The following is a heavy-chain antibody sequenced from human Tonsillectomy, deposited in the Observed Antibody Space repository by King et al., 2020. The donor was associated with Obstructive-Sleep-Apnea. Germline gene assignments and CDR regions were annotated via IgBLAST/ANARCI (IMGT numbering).Heavy chain of an antibody. V-gene: IGHV1-3*01. D-gene: IGHD6-13*01. CDR1: GYTFTSYA. Sequence: QEQLVQSGAEVKKPGASVKVSCKASGYTFTSYAMHWVRQAPGQRLEWMGWINAGNGNTKYSQKFQCRVTITMDTSASTAYMELSSLRSEDTAVYYCARDEAPQQLVRGRYWYFDLWGRGTLVTVSS. CDR3: ARDEAPQQLVRGRYWYFDL. CDR2: INAGNGNT. J-gene: IGHJ2*01.